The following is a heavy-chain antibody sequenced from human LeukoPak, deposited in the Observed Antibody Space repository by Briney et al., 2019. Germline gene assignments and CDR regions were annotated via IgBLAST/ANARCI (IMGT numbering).Heavy chain of an antibody. CDR2: ISYTGRT. V-gene: IGHV4-59*08. D-gene: IGHD2-15*01. J-gene: IGHJ5*02. CDR3: ARSPYCSGGSCRHWFDP. CDR1: GGSISGYY. Sequence: SETLSLTCTVSGGSISGYYWSWIRHPPGKGLEWIGYISYTGRTNYNPSLKSRVTISVDTSKTQFSLNLSSVTAPDTAVYYCARSPYCSGGSCRHWFDPWGQGTLVTVSS.